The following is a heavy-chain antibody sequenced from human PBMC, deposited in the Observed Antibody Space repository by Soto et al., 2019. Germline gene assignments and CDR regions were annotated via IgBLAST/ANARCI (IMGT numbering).Heavy chain of an antibody. CDR3: ASGNYYNGMDV. D-gene: IGHD3-10*01. J-gene: IGHJ6*02. Sequence: ESGGGLVQPGGSLRLSCAASGFTFSNYWMTWVRQAPGKGLEWVANIKKDGSEQYYVDSVKGRFTVSRDNAKNSVDLQMNSLRPEDTAVYYCASGNYYNGMDVWGQGTTVTVSS. CDR1: GFTFSNYW. CDR2: IKKDGSEQ. V-gene: IGHV3-7*01.